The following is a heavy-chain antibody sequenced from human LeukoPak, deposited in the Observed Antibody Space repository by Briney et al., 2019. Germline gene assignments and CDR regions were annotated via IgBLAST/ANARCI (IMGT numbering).Heavy chain of an antibody. V-gene: IGHV3-7*01. D-gene: IGHD3-22*01. J-gene: IGHJ3*02. Sequence: GGSLRLSCAASGFTFSSYWMSWVRQAPGKGLEWVANIKQDGSEKYYVDSVKGRFTISRDNAKNSLYLQMNSLRAEDTAVYYCAREKPYYYDSSGYYSDAFDIWGQGTMVTVSS. CDR3: AREKPYYYDSSGYYSDAFDI. CDR1: GFTFSSYW. CDR2: IKQDGSEK.